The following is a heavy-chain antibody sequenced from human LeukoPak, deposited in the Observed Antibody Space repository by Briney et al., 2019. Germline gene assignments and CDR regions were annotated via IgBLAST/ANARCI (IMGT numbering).Heavy chain of an antibody. D-gene: IGHD2-15*01. Sequence: ASVKVSCKTSGYTFTNYYVHWVRQAPGQGLEWMGYIIPDSGGADYVQRFQGRVTLTRDKSISTVYMELRSLSSDDTATYYCSTEDKYCSGGNCGKYWGQGTLVTVSS. CDR1: GYTFTNYY. CDR3: STEDKYCSGGNCGKY. J-gene: IGHJ4*02. CDR2: IIPDSGGA. V-gene: IGHV1-2*02.